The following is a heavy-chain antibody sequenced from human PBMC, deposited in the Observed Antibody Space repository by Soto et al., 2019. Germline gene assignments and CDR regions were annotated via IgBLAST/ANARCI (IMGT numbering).Heavy chain of an antibody. CDR2: IKSKNDGGTT. J-gene: IGHJ2*01. V-gene: IGHV3-15*01. Sequence: EVQLVESGGGLVKTGGALRLSCAASGFTFSNAWMSWVRQAPGKRLSLVGRIKSKNDGGTTDYAAHLKGRFTNSRENCKNTQYLKMNSLKTEDTAVYYCTTVPFVVLPAAVGFDLWGRGTLATLSS. CDR3: TTVPFVVLPAAVGFDL. CDR1: GFTFSNAW. D-gene: IGHD2-2*01.